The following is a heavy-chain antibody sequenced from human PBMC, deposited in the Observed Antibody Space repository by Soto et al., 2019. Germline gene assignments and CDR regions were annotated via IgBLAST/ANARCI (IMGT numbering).Heavy chain of an antibody. CDR3: ARDREWLFAGSFDY. D-gene: IGHD3-3*01. J-gene: IGHJ4*02. CDR1: GYTFTSYG. V-gene: IGHV1-18*01. Sequence: ASVKVSCKASGYTFTSYGISWVRQAPGQGLEWMGWISAYNGNTNYAQKLQGRVTMTTDTSTSTAYMELRSLRSDDTAVYYCARDREWLFAGSFDYWGQGTLVTVSS. CDR2: ISAYNGNT.